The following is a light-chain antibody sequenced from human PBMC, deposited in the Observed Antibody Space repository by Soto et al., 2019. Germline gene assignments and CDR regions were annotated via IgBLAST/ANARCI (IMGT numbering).Light chain of an antibody. CDR1: QGISSY. Sequence: DIQLTQSPSFLSASVGDRVTITCRASQGISSYSAWYQQKPGKAPKLLIYGASTLQSEVPSRFSGSLSGTESALSVTILHTEHFATYYGQQFSSNPTFGPGTKVDIK. V-gene: IGKV1-9*01. J-gene: IGKJ3*01. CDR2: GAS. CDR3: QQFSSNPT.